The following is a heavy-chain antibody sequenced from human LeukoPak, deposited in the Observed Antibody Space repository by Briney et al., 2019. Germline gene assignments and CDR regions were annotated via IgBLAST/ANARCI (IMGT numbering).Heavy chain of an antibody. D-gene: IGHD2-2*01. Sequence: PSETLSLTCTVSGASMTSHYWSWVRQPPGKGLEWIGYIAYTGSTNYNPSLKSRVTMSVDTSKKQFSLKVTSVTAADTARYYCARDQISINALDIWGQGTMVTVSS. CDR1: GASMTSHY. J-gene: IGHJ3*02. V-gene: IGHV4-59*11. CDR2: IAYTGST. CDR3: ARDQISINALDI.